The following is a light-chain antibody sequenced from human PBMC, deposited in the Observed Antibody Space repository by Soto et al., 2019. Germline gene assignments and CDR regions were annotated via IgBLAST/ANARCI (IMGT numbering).Light chain of an antibody. CDR3: QHYGSSPPIT. CDR2: GAS. V-gene: IGKV3-20*01. Sequence: EIVLTQSPGTLSLSPGESATLSCRASPSVSGNYLAWYQQNPGQAPRLLIYGASSRATGIPDKFSGGGSGTDFTLTISRLEPEDFAVYYCQHYGSSPPITFGQGTRLEIK. CDR1: PSVSGNY. J-gene: IGKJ5*01.